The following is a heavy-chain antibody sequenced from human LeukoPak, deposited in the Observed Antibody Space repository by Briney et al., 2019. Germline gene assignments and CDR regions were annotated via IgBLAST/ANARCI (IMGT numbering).Heavy chain of an antibody. CDR1: GFTFSSYG. Sequence: PGRSLRLSCAASGFTFSSYGMHWVRQAPGKGLEWVAVISYDGSNKYYADSVKGRFTISRDNSKNTLYLQMNSLRAEDTAVYYCAKDREVLLWFGDPGIFDYWGQGTLVTVSS. D-gene: IGHD3-10*01. V-gene: IGHV3-30*18. CDR2: ISYDGSNK. J-gene: IGHJ4*02. CDR3: AKDREVLLWFGDPGIFDY.